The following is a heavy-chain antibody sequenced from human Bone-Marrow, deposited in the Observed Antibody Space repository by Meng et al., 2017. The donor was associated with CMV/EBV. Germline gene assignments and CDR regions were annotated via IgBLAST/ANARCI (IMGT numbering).Heavy chain of an antibody. Sequence: GSLRLSCAASGFTFSSYSMNWVRQAPGKGREWVSSISSSSSYIYYADSVKGRFTISRDNAKNSLYLQMNSLRAEDTAVYYCARDNMLALGFDYWGQGTLVTVSS. CDR3: ARDNMLALGFDY. J-gene: IGHJ4*02. D-gene: IGHD3-10*02. V-gene: IGHV3-21*01. CDR1: GFTFSSYS. CDR2: ISSSSSYI.